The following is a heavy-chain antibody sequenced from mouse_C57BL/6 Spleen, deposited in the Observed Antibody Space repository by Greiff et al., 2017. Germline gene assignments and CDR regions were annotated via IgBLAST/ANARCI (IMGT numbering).Heavy chain of an antibody. V-gene: IGHV1-77*01. J-gene: IGHJ2*01. Sequence: QVHVKQSGAELVKPGASVKISCKASGYTFTDYYINWVKQRPGQGLEWIGKFGPGSGSTYYNEKFKGKATLTVDKSSSTAYMQLSSLTSEDSAVYFCARSGGIYYAYDGYFDYWGQGTTLTVSS. CDR2: FGPGSGST. CDR1: GYTFTDYY. CDR3: ARSGGIYYAYDGYFDY. D-gene: IGHD2-2*01.